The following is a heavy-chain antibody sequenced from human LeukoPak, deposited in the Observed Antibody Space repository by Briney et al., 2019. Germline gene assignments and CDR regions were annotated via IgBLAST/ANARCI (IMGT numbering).Heavy chain of an antibody. J-gene: IGHJ4*02. CDR2: INPSGGST. V-gene: IGHV1-46*01. CDR1: GYTFTSYY. Sequence: ASVTVSFKASGYTFTSYYMHWVRQAPGQGLEWMGIINPSGGSTSYAQKFQGRVTMTRDTSTSTVYMELSSLRSEDTAVYYCARPQVTGYSSSWFSYWGQGTLVTVSS. D-gene: IGHD6-13*01. CDR3: ARPQVTGYSSSWFSY.